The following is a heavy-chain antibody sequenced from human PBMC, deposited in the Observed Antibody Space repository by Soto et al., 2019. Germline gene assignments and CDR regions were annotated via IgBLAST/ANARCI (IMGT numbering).Heavy chain of an antibody. J-gene: IGHJ6*02. CDR1: GFSFRNYA. V-gene: IGHV3-23*04. CDR3: AKLKGGLGRFYGMDA. CDR2: ISSGGGTT. Sequence: DEQLVESGGGSLQPGGSLRLSCAASGFSFRNYAMTWVRQSPGKGLEWVSLISSGGGTTNYTDSVKGRFSISRDNSQNMLYLQMNGLRAEDTALYYCAKLKGGLGRFYGMDAWGQGTMVIVSS. D-gene: IGHD3-3*01.